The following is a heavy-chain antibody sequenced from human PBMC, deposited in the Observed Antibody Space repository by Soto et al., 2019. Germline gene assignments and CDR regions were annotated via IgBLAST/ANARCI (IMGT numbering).Heavy chain of an antibody. CDR1: GGSISSSGYY. V-gene: IGHV4-39*01. CDR3: ARRSYYGSGSIFDY. Sequence: QLQLQESGPGLVKPSETLSLTCTVSGGSISSSGYYWGWIRQPPGKGLEWIGNIYYSGSTSYNPSLKSRVTISVDTSKNQFSLKVSSVTAADTAVYYCARRSYYGSGSIFDYWGQGTLVTVSS. CDR2: IYYSGST. J-gene: IGHJ4*02. D-gene: IGHD3-10*01.